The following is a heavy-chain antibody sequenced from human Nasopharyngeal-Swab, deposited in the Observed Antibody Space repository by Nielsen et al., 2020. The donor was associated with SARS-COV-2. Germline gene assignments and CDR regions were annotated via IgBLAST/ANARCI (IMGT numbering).Heavy chain of an antibody. CDR2: IYSTGST. J-gene: IGHJ5*02. CDR3: AREERGYSSGWYSSWFDP. V-gene: IGHV4-39*07. Sequence: WIRQPPGKGLAWIGLIYSTGSTYYNPSLKSRVTISVDTSKNQFSLRLTSVTAADTAVYYCAREERGYSSGWYSSWFDPWGQGTLVTVSS. D-gene: IGHD6-19*01.